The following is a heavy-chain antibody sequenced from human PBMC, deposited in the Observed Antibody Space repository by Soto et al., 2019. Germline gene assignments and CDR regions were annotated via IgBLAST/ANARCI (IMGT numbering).Heavy chain of an antibody. J-gene: IGHJ6*02. CDR2: MNANSGNT. CDR1: GYTFTSYD. Sequence: QVQLVQSGAEVKKPGASVKVSCKASGYTFTSYDINWVRQAPGQGLEWMGWMNANSGNTGYAQKFQGRVTMTKNTSISTAYMEMSSLRSEDTAVYYCARITMVRGVTILGYGMDVWGQGTTVTVSS. D-gene: IGHD3-10*01. CDR3: ARITMVRGVTILGYGMDV. V-gene: IGHV1-8*01.